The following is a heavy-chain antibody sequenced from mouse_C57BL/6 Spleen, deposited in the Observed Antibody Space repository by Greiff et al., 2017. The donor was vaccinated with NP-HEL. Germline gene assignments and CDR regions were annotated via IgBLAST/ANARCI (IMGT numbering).Heavy chain of an antibody. Sequence: VQLQQPGAELVRPGTSVKLSCKASGYTFTSYWMHWVKQRPGQGLEWIGVIDPSDSYTNYNQKFKGKATLTVDTSSSTAYMQLSSLTSEDSAVYYCARGNWDVGLAWFAYWGQGTLVTVSA. V-gene: IGHV1-59*01. J-gene: IGHJ3*01. D-gene: IGHD4-1*01. CDR2: IDPSDSYT. CDR1: GYTFTSYW. CDR3: ARGNWDVGLAWFAY.